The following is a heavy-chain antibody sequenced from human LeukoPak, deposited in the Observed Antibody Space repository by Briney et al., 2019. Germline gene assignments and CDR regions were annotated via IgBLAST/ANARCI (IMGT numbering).Heavy chain of an antibody. CDR1: GFMFSGST. CDR3: TRDYNTATRGDF. V-gene: IGHV3-73*01. D-gene: IGHD3-3*01. Sequence: GGSLRLSCVVSGFMFSGSTIHWVRQASGKGLEWVGRIRSRGHSYATEYAASLQGRVIISREDSKNTAYLQMDSLKTDDTAVYYCTRDYNTATRGDFWGQGTLVIVSS. J-gene: IGHJ4*02. CDR2: IRSRGHSYAT.